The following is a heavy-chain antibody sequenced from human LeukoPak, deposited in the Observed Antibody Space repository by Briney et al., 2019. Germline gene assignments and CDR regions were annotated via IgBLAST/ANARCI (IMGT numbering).Heavy chain of an antibody. CDR3: ARNRNKFGDPNNWFDP. D-gene: IGHD3-10*01. CDR2: IIPILGIA. V-gene: IGHV1-69*04. J-gene: IGHJ5*02. Sequence: SVKVSCKASGGTFSSYAISWVRQAPGQGLEWMGRIIPILGIANYAQKFQGRVTITADKSTSTAHMELSSLRSEDTAVYYCARNRNKFGDPNNWFDPWGQGTLVTVSS. CDR1: GGTFSSYA.